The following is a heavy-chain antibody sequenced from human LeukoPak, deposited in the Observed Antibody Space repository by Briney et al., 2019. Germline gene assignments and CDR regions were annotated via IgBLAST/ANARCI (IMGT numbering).Heavy chain of an antibody. D-gene: IGHD3-10*01. CDR1: GGSFSGYY. Sequence: SETPSLTCAVYGGSFSGYYWSWIRQPPGKGLEWIGEINHSGSTNYNPSLKSRVTISVDTSKNQFSLKLSSVTAADTAVYYCARVRRLLLWFGEWEYFDYWGQGTLVTVSS. V-gene: IGHV4-34*01. J-gene: IGHJ4*02. CDR2: INHSGST. CDR3: ARVRRLLLWFGEWEYFDY.